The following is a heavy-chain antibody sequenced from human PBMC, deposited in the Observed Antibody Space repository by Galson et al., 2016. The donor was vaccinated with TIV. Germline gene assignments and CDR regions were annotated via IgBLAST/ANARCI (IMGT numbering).Heavy chain of an antibody. CDR3: TVTRMDTAIVILDY. CDR2: IRSFFDGGTT. Sequence: SLRLSCAASGLTFSNTWMSWVRQAPGKGLEWVGHIRSFFDGGTTEYAAPVKGRFTISRDDAQRTMYLQMNGLKTEDTAVYYCTVTRMDTAIVILDYWGQGTLVTVSS. D-gene: IGHD5-18*01. CDR1: GLTFSNTW. J-gene: IGHJ4*02. V-gene: IGHV3-15*01.